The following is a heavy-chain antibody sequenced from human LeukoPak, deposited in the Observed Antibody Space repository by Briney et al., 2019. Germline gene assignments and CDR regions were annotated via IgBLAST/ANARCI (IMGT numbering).Heavy chain of an antibody. Sequence: GGSLRLSCAASGFTFSSYWMHWVQQAPGKGLEWVSGISWNSGSIGYADSVKGRFTISRDNAKNSLYLQMNSLRAEDTALYYCAKDMSYDIFRYFDLWGRGTLVTVSS. D-gene: IGHD3-9*01. J-gene: IGHJ2*01. V-gene: IGHV3-9*01. CDR1: GFTFSSYW. CDR3: AKDMSYDIFRYFDL. CDR2: ISWNSGSI.